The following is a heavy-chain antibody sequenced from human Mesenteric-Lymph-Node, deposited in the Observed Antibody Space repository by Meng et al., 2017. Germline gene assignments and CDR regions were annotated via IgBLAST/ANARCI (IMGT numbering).Heavy chain of an antibody. J-gene: IGHJ4*02. Sequence: SVKVSCKASGGSFSSYTFSWVRQAPGQGLEWVGRIIPILDRTEYAQQFQGRVTITGDKSTGTTYMELSSLKSEDTAVYYCARDGGTNRNSYGNYWGQGTLVTVSS. CDR2: IIPILDRT. D-gene: IGHD5-18*01. CDR1: GGSFSSYT. V-gene: IGHV1-69*08. CDR3: ARDGGTNRNSYGNY.